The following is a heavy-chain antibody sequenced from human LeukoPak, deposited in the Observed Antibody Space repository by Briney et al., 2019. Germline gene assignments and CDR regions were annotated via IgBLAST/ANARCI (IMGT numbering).Heavy chain of an antibody. J-gene: IGHJ4*02. D-gene: IGHD3-9*01. CDR1: GCSRSTTGVA. CDR2: ISWDDDK. V-gene: IGHV2-5*02. CDR3: ADGSIIGYGVLTDCDC. Sequence: SGPTLVNPTSTFTLTCTASGCSRSTTGVAVGWIRQPPGKALEWLALISWDDDKRYSPSLKSRLTITKDTSQNQVVITMTNMDPVDTATYHCADGSIIGYGVLTDCDCWGQGTLVTVSS.